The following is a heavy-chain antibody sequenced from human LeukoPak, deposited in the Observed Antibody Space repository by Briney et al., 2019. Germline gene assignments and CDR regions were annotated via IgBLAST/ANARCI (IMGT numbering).Heavy chain of an antibody. D-gene: IGHD5-24*01. J-gene: IGHJ4*02. Sequence: ASVKVSCKASGYTFTGYYMHWVRQAPGQGLEWMGWINPNSGGINYAQKFQGRVTMTRDTSISTAYMELSRLRSEDTAVYYCAFRDGYNYVSFDYWGQGTLVTVSS. CDR2: INPNSGGI. CDR3: AFRDGYNYVSFDY. CDR1: GYTFTGYY. V-gene: IGHV1-2*02.